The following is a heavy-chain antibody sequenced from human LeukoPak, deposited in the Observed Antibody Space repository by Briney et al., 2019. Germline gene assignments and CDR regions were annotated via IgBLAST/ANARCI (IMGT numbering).Heavy chain of an antibody. J-gene: IGHJ5*02. V-gene: IGHV4-39*07. D-gene: IGHD2-15*01. CDR2: IYYSGNT. Sequence: SETLSLTCTVSGGSISFSTYYWGWIRQPPGKGLDWIGSIYYSGNTYYNPSLKSRVTILVDTSKNQFSLKLSSVTAADTAVYYCARDQSGSGGSWAWFDPWGQGTLVTVSS. CDR3: ARDQSGSGGSWAWFDP. CDR1: GGSISFSTYY.